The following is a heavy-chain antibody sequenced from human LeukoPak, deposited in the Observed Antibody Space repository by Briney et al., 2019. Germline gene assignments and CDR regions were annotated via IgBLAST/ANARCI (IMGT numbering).Heavy chain of an antibody. Sequence: PGGSLRLSCAASGFTFNNYGMHWVRQAPGKGLEWVAFIRYNGNNQYYADSVKGRFTISRDNSKNALYLQMNSLRAEDTAVYYCAKDPSLMITFGGVMGYFDYWGQGTLVTVSS. CDR1: GFTFNNYG. J-gene: IGHJ4*02. D-gene: IGHD3-16*01. CDR2: IRYNGNNQ. V-gene: IGHV3-30*02. CDR3: AKDPSLMITFGGVMGYFDY.